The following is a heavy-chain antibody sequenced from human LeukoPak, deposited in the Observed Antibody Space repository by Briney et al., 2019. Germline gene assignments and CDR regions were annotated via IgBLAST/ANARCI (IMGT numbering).Heavy chain of an antibody. D-gene: IGHD3-22*01. CDR1: GCTFTSYG. V-gene: IGHV1-18*01. CDR3: ARGVVSYYYYMDV. CDR2: ISAYNGNT. J-gene: IGHJ6*03. Sequence: GASVKVSCKASGCTFTSYGISWVRQAPGQGLEWMGWISAYNGNTNYAQKLQGRVTMTTDTSTSTAYMEPRSLRSDDTAMYYCARGVVSYYYYMDVWGKGTTVTVSS.